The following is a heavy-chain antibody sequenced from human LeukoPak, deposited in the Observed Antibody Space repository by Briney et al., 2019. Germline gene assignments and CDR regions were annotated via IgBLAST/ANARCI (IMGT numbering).Heavy chain of an antibody. J-gene: IGHJ4*02. CDR2: IYPGDSDT. D-gene: IGHD3-22*01. CDR3: ARAIDYDPFDY. CDR1: GYSFTSYW. Sequence: GESLKISCKGSGYSFTSYWIGWVRQMPGKGLEWMGIIYPGDSDTRYGPSFQGQVTISVDKSVNTAYLQFTRLKASDTAIYFCARAIDYDPFDYWGQGTLVTVSS. V-gene: IGHV5-51*01.